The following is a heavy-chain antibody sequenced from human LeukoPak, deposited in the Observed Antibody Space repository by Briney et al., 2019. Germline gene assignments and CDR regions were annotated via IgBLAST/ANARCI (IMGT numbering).Heavy chain of an antibody. CDR2: IHYSGTT. CDR1: GGSISTYY. Sequence: SETLSLTCTVSGGSISTYYWSWIRQPPGEGLEWIGYIHYSGTTKYNPSLKSRVTISVDASKNHFSLKLSSVTAADTAVYYCARDGDCSSTTCNYGMDVWGKGTTVTVSS. CDR3: ARDGDCSSTTCNYGMDV. V-gene: IGHV4-59*01. D-gene: IGHD2-2*01. J-gene: IGHJ6*04.